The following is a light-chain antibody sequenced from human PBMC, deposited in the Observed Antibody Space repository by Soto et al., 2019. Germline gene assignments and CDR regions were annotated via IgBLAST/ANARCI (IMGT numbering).Light chain of an antibody. J-gene: IGLJ2*01. Sequence: QSALTQPASVSGSPGQSITISCTGTSTDVGGYNLVSWYQRHPGKAPKLIISEGSQRPSGVSNRFSGSKSGNTASLTISGLQAEDEAEYYCSSYATSYTLLFGGGTKLTVL. V-gene: IGLV2-23*01. CDR3: SSYATSYTLL. CDR1: STDVGGYNL. CDR2: EGS.